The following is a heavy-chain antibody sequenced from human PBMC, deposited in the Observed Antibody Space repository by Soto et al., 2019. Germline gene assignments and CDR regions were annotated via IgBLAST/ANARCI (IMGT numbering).Heavy chain of an antibody. CDR2: IYHSGST. V-gene: IGHV4-4*02. Sequence: QVQLQESGPGLVKPSGTLSLTCGVFGGSISNSNWWTWVRQPPGKGLEWIGEIYHSGSTNYNSSLLSRVTISLDKVNNQFSLKLTSVTAAYTAVYYCAHRPIVGAAIWVQGTLVTVSS. CDR1: GGSISNSNW. CDR3: AHRPIVGAAI. D-gene: IGHD1-26*01. J-gene: IGHJ4*02.